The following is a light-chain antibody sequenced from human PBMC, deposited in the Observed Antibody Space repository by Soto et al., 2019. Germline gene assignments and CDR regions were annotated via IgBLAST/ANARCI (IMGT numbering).Light chain of an antibody. Sequence: IVMTQSPAILSMSPGERATLSCRASQSLNRDLAWYQQKPGQSPRLLIFGASIRATGIPARFSGSGSGTEFTLTIGSLQSEDCALYYCQQYNNWPGTFGQGTKVEI. V-gene: IGKV3-15*01. CDR3: QQYNNWPGT. CDR1: QSLNRD. CDR2: GAS. J-gene: IGKJ1*01.